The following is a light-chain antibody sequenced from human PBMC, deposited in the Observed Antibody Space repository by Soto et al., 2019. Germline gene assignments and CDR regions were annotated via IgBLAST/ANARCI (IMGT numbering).Light chain of an antibody. V-gene: IGKV3-20*01. CDR1: QSVTSNY. CDR3: QQYAGAPWT. J-gene: IGKJ1*01. Sequence: EIVLTQSPGTLSVSPGERAALSCKASQSVTSNYLAWYQQRPGQAPRLLIYAVNRRATGSPDRLTGSGSGTDFKHSIRSLEPDESALYHCQQYAGAPWTFGQGTRVEIK. CDR2: AVN.